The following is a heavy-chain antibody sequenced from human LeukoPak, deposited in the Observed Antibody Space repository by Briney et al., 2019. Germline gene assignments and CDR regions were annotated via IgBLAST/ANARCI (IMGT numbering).Heavy chain of an antibody. CDR3: ARGSEASLLGYYYYYMDV. D-gene: IGHD1-26*01. J-gene: IGHJ6*03. CDR2: IYYSGST. Sequence: KPSETLSLTCTVSGGSISSYYWSWIRQPPGKGLEWIGYIYYSGSTNYNPSLKSRVTISVDTSKNQFSLKLSSVTAADTAVYYCARGSEASLLGYYYYYMDVWGKGTTVTVSS. CDR1: GGSISSYY. V-gene: IGHV4-59*12.